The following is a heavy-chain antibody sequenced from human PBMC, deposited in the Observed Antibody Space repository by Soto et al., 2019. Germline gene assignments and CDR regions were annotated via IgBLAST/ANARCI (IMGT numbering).Heavy chain of an antibody. CDR2: INHSGST. J-gene: IGHJ4*02. D-gene: IGHD4-17*01. Sequence: SSETLSLTCAVYGGSFSGYYWSWIRQPPGKGLEWIGEINHSGSTNYNPSLKSRVTISVDTSQNQFSLNLSSVTAADTAVYYCARAYGGNSGVFDYWGQGTLVTVSS. CDR1: GGSFSGYY. V-gene: IGHV4-34*01. CDR3: ARAYGGNSGVFDY.